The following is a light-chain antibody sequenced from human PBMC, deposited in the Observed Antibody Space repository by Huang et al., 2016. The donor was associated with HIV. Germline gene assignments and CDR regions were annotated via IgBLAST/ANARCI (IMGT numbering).Light chain of an antibody. J-gene: IGKJ2*02. CDR1: QSVSSD. CDR2: GAS. V-gene: IGKV3-11*01. CDR3: QQRSDWPRT. Sequence: EIVLTQSPATLSLSPGDKATLSCRASQSVSSDLDWYQQKAGQAPRLLNYGASKRATGRPAGGGGRGCGTDFTLTIRSLEPEDFAVYYCQQRSDWPRTFGQGTKLEIK.